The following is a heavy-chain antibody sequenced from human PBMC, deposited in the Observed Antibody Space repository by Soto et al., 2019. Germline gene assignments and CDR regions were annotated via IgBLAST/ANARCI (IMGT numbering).Heavy chain of an antibody. CDR1: GGSISSGGYS. CDR2: IYHSGST. D-gene: IGHD3-22*01. V-gene: IGHV4-30-2*01. Sequence: QLQLQESGSGLVKPSQTLSLTCAVSGGSISSGGYSWSWIRQPPGKGLEWIGYIYHSGSTYYNPSLKSRVTISVDRSKNQFSLKLSSVTAADTAVYYCARAVGYYYDTTGRTNAFDIWGQGTMVTVSS. CDR3: ARAVGYYYDTTGRTNAFDI. J-gene: IGHJ3*02.